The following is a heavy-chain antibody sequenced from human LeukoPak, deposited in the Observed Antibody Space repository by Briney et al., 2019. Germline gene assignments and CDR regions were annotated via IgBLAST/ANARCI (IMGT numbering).Heavy chain of an antibody. CDR2: ISTDNGKT. CDR1: DYSFTTYG. D-gene: IGHD2-8*01. V-gene: IGHV1-18*01. J-gene: IGHJ5*02. CDR3: ARDWYCPNDVCYNCFDP. Sequence: GAPVKVSCTPSDYSFTTYGISWVRQAPGQGRKWMGWISTDNGKTNYAQKFRGRVTMTTDTSTNTAYMELRSLRSEDTAMYYCARDWYCPNDVCYNCFDPWGQGTLVSVSS.